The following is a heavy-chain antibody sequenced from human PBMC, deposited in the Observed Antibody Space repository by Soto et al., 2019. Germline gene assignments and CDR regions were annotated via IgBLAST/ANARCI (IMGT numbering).Heavy chain of an antibody. CDR1: GGTFSSYA. CDR2: IIPIFGTA. D-gene: IGHD6-19*01. CDR3: ARGEQWLASDYYYYGMDV. V-gene: IGHV1-69*13. Sequence: ASVKVSCKASGGTFSSYAISWVRQAPGQGLEWMGGIIPIFGTANYAQKFQGRVTITADESTSTAYMELSSLRSEDTAVYYCARGEQWLASDYYYYGMDVWGQGTTVTVSS. J-gene: IGHJ6*02.